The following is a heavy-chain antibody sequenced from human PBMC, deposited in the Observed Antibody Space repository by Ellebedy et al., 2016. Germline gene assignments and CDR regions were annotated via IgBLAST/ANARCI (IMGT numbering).Heavy chain of an antibody. Sequence: GGSLRLSXAASGFIFSGSAMHWVRQASGKGLEWVGHIRSKANSYATGYAASVNGRFTISRDDSKNTAYLQMNSLKTEDTAVYYCTSVTAAATLTREPDYWGQGTLVSVSS. CDR2: IRSKANSYAT. CDR1: GFIFSGSA. CDR3: TSVTAAATLTREPDY. D-gene: IGHD6-13*01. J-gene: IGHJ4*02. V-gene: IGHV3-73*01.